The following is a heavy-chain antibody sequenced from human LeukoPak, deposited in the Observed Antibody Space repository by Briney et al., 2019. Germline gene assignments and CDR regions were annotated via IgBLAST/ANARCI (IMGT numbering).Heavy chain of an antibody. CDR1: GYTFTNYA. CDR3: ARVQNGGFDP. Sequence: ASVKVSCKASGYTFTNYAISWVRQAPGQGLEWMGWISPYNGDTNYAQKLQGRVTMTTDTSTSTAFMELRSLRSDDTAVYYCARVQNGGFDPWGQGTLVTVSS. V-gene: IGHV1-18*01. J-gene: IGHJ5*02. D-gene: IGHD3-10*01. CDR2: ISPYNGDT.